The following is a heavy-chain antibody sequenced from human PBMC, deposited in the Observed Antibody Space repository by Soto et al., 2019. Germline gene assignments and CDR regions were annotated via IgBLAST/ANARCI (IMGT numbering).Heavy chain of an antibody. CDR1: GYTFTSYD. CDR3: ARGRITRVRGVPYYYYCGMDV. CDR2: MNPNSGNT. Sequence: QVQLVQSGAEVKKPGASVKVSCKASGYTFTSYDINWVRQATRQGLEWMGWMNPNSGNTGYAQKFQGRVTMTRNTSISTAYMELSSLRSEDTAVYYCARGRITRVRGVPYYYYCGMDVWGQGTTVTVSS. D-gene: IGHD3-10*01. J-gene: IGHJ6*02. V-gene: IGHV1-8*01.